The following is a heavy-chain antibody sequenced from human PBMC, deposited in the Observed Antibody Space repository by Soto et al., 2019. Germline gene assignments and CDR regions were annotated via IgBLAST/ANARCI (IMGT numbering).Heavy chain of an antibody. CDR3: ARVGCSGGSCYSSISFDY. J-gene: IGHJ4*02. CDR2: INHSGST. Sequence: SETLSLTCAVYGGSFSGYYWSWIRQPPGKGLEWIGEINHSGSTNYNPSLKSRVTISVDTSKNQFSLKLSSVTAADTAVYYCARVGCSGGSCYSSISFDYWGQGTLVTVSS. D-gene: IGHD2-15*01. CDR1: GGSFSGYY. V-gene: IGHV4-34*01.